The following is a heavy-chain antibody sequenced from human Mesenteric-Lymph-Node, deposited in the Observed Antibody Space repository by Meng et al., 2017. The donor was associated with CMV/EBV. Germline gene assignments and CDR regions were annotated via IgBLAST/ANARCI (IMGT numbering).Heavy chain of an antibody. CDR1: GGSFSGYH. Sequence: CAVLGGSFSGYHWSWIRQPPGKGLEWIGEINHIGTTNYNPSLKSRLTISIDTSTNQFSLKLNSVTAADTAMYYCARVEWELHWFDPWGQGTLVTVSS. CDR2: INHIGTT. J-gene: IGHJ5*02. V-gene: IGHV4-34*01. CDR3: ARVEWELHWFDP. D-gene: IGHD1-7*01.